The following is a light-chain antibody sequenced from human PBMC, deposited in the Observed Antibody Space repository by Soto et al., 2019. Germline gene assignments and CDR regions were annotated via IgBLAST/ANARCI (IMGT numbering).Light chain of an antibody. J-gene: IGKJ4*01. V-gene: IGKV3-15*01. CDR2: GPA. CDR3: QQRTDWRLT. Sequence: EIVLTQSPATLSAYPGERANLSCRASESVLDYLAWFQQRPGQSPRLLIYGPATRATGIPGRFRGSGSGTEFTLTITSLQSEDFAVYYCQQRTDWRLTFGGGTKVEVK. CDR1: ESVLDY.